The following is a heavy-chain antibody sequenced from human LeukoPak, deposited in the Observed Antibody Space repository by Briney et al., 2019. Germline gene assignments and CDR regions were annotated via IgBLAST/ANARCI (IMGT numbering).Heavy chain of an antibody. V-gene: IGHV4-39*01. CDR3: ARLGWLYGSGSVNWFDP. Sequence: SETLSLTCTVFGDSISSSNYYWGWIRQPPGKGLEWIASIYHSGATYYYPSLRSRVTMSVDTSKNQFSLKLSSVTAADTAVYYCARLGWLYGSGSVNWFDPWGLGTLVTVSS. CDR2: IYHSGAT. CDR1: GDSISSSNYY. J-gene: IGHJ5*02. D-gene: IGHD3-10*01.